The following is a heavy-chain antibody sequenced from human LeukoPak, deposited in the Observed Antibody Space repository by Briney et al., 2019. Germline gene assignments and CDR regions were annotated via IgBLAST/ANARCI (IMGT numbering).Heavy chain of an antibody. CDR1: GFTFSSYA. V-gene: IGHV3-23*01. D-gene: IGHD3-22*01. CDR3: AKVVYYYDTSGYPPYYFDY. CDR2: ISSSDGST. J-gene: IGHJ4*02. Sequence: PGGSLRLSCAASGFTFSSYAMSWVRQAPGKGLEWVSAISSSDGSTYYADSVKGRFTISRDNSKNTLYLQINSLRPEDTAVYYCAKVVYYYDTSGYPPYYFDYWGQGTLVTVSS.